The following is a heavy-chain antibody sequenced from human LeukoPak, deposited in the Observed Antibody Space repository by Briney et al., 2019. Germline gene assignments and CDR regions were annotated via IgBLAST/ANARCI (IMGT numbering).Heavy chain of an antibody. D-gene: IGHD3-22*01. CDR3: ARDVYYYDSSCPLHFDY. V-gene: IGHV3-33*01. CDR2: IWYDGSNK. Sequence: GGSLRLSCAASGFTFSSYGMHWVRQAPGKGLEWVAVIWYDGSNKYYADSVKGRFTISRDNSKNTLHLQMNSLRAEDTAVYYCARDVYYYDSSCPLHFDYWGQGTLVTVSS. CDR1: GFTFSSYG. J-gene: IGHJ4*02.